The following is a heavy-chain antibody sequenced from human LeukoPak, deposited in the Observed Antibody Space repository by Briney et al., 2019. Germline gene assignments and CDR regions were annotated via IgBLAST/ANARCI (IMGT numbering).Heavy chain of an antibody. CDR1: GFTFSDYA. V-gene: IGHV3-49*04. CDR3: SRFCSSGWASGAFDI. CDR2: IRNKPNGETT. Sequence: GGSLRLSCTASGFTFSDYAMSWVRQAPGKGLEWIGFIRNKPNGETTEYAASVKGRFTISRDDSKSIAHLQMNSLKSEDTAVYYCSRFCSSGWASGAFDIWGQGTMVTVSS. D-gene: IGHD3-22*01. J-gene: IGHJ3*02.